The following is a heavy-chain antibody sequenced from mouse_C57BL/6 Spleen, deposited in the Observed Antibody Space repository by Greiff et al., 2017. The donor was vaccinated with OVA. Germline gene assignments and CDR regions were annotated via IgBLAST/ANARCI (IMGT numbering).Heavy chain of an antibody. CDR2: IYIGNGYT. J-gene: IGHJ4*01. CDR1: GYTFTSYG. D-gene: IGHD3-1*01. CDR3: ARSGANFGYAMDY. Sequence: VQLKESGAELVRPGSSVKMSCKTSGYTFTSYGINWVKQRPGQGLEWIGYIYIGNGYTEYNEKFKGKATLTSDTSSSTAYMQLSSLTSEDSAVYYCARSGANFGYAMDYWGQGTSVTVSS. V-gene: IGHV1-58*01.